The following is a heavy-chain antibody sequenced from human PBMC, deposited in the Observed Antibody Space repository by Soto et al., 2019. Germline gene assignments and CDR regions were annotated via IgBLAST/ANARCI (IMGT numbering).Heavy chain of an antibody. D-gene: IGHD6-6*01. CDR3: ATLGRQLVYYYYGMDV. CDR1: GGSISSSSYY. J-gene: IGHJ6*02. Sequence: SETLSLTCTVSGGSISSSSYYWGWIRQPPGKGLEWIGSIYYSGSTYYNPSLKSRVTISVDTSKNQFSLKLSSVTAADTAVYYCATLGRQLVYYYYGMDVWGQGTTVTVSS. CDR2: IYYSGST. V-gene: IGHV4-39*01.